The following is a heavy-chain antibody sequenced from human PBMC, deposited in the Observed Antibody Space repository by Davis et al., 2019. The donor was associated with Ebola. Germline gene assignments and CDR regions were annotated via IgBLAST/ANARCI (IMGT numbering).Heavy chain of an antibody. CDR2: ISAYNGNT. J-gene: IGHJ4*02. V-gene: IGHV1-18*01. CDR1: AYTFTSSG. CDR3: ARSGAWKRGGYSYGPRTWVDY. D-gene: IGHD5-18*01. Sequence: ASVKVSCKASAYTFTSSGISWVRQAPGQGLEWMGWISAYNGNTNYAQKLQGRVTMTTDTSTSTAYMELRSLRSDDTAVYYCARSGAWKRGGYSYGPRTWVDYWGQGTLVTVSS.